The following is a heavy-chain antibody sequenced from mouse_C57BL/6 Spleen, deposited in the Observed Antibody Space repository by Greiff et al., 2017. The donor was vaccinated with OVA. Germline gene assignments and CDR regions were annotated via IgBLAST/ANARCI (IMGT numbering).Heavy chain of an antibody. J-gene: IGHJ4*01. CDR1: GYAFSSSW. CDR2: IYPGDGDT. Sequence: QVQLQQSGPELVKPGASVKISCKASGYAFSSSWMNWVKQRPGKGLEWIGRIYPGDGDTNYNGKFKGKATLTADKSSSTAYMQLSSLTSEDSAVYFCARSWYYGSSYAMDYWGQGTSVTVSS. CDR3: ARSWYYGSSYAMDY. D-gene: IGHD1-1*01. V-gene: IGHV1-82*01.